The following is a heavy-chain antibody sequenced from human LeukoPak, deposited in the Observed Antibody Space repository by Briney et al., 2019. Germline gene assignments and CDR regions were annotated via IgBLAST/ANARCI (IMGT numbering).Heavy chain of an antibody. CDR2: ISSSSGHI. J-gene: IGHJ4*02. Sequence: GGSLRLSCAASGFTFSSYNMNWVRQPPGKGLEWVSSISSSSGHIHYADSVKGRFTISRDNANNSLHLQMNSLRVEETAVYYCAKDPGTVADPYFDYWGQGSLVTVSS. CDR3: AKDPGTVADPYFDY. D-gene: IGHD6-19*01. V-gene: IGHV3-21*01. CDR1: GFTFSSYN.